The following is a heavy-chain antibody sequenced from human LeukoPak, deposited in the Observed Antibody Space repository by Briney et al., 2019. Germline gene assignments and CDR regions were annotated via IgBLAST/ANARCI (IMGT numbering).Heavy chain of an antibody. Sequence: PSETLSLTCAVYGGSFSGYYWSWIRQPPGKGLEWIGEINHSGSTNYNPSLKSRVTISVDTSKNQFSLKLSSATAADTAVYYCARASYCSSTSCSQEDVWGQGTTVTVSS. D-gene: IGHD2-2*01. J-gene: IGHJ6*02. V-gene: IGHV4-34*01. CDR1: GGSFSGYY. CDR3: ARASYCSSTSCSQEDV. CDR2: INHSGST.